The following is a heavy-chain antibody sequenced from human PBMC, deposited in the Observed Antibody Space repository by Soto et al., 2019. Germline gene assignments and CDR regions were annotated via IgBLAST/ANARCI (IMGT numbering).Heavy chain of an antibody. J-gene: IGHJ5*02. CDR1: GYTFTSYG. D-gene: IGHD3-3*01. CDR2: ISAYNGNT. Sequence: APVKVSCKASGYTFTSYGISWVRQAPGQGLEWMGWISAYNGNTNYAQKLQGRVTMTTDTSTSTAYMELRSLRSDDTAVYYCAREYYDFWSGSDIRWFDPWGQGTLVTVSS. CDR3: AREYYDFWSGSDIRWFDP. V-gene: IGHV1-18*01.